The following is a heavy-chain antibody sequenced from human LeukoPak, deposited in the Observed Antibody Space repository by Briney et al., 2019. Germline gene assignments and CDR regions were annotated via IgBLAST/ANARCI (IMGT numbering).Heavy chain of an antibody. Sequence: SETLSLTCTVSGGSISGYYWSWIRQPPGKGREWIGEMNHSGSTNYNPSLKSRFTISVDTSKNQFSLKLSSVTAADTAVYYCARGLGFSIAARHHYYYMDVWGKGTTVTVSS. CDR3: ARGLGFSIAARHHYYYMDV. J-gene: IGHJ6*03. CDR2: MNHSGST. D-gene: IGHD6-6*01. CDR1: GGSISGYY. V-gene: IGHV4-34*01.